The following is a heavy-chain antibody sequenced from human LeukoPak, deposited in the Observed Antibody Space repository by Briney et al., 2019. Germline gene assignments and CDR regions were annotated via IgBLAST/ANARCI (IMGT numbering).Heavy chain of an antibody. V-gene: IGHV3-48*03. Sequence: GGSLRLSCAASGFTFSSYEMNWVRQAPGKGLEWVSYISSSGSTIYYADSVKGRFTISRDNAKNTLYLQMNSLRAEDTGLYFCARGLSGYTSALGYWGQGTLVTVSS. CDR1: GFTFSSYE. J-gene: IGHJ4*02. CDR3: ARGLSGYTSALGY. CDR2: ISSSGSTI. D-gene: IGHD1-1*01.